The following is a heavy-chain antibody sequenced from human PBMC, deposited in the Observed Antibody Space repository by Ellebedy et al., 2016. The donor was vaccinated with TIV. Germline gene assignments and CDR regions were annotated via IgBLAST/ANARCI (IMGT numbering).Heavy chain of an antibody. J-gene: IGHJ3*02. CDR3: ATNAGDGGDAFDI. D-gene: IGHD4-23*01. CDR2: INHSGST. V-gene: IGHV4-34*01. CDR1: GGSFSGYY. Sequence: SETLSLXXAVYGGSFSGYYWSWIRQPPGKGLEWIGEINHSGSTNYNPSLKSRVTISVDTSKNQFSLKLSSVTAADTAVYYCATNAGDGGDAFDIWGQGTMVTVSS.